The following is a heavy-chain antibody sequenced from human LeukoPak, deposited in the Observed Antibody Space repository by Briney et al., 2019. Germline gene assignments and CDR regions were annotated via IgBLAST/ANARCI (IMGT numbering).Heavy chain of an antibody. D-gene: IGHD2/OR15-2a*01. Sequence: GGSLRLSCAASGFTFSSYAMGWARQAPGKGLEWVSAISGSGGSTYYADSVKGRFTISRDNSKNTLYLQMNSLRAEDTAVYYCAKPVRGPTFAEYLQHWGQGTLVTVSS. CDR2: ISGSGGST. J-gene: IGHJ1*01. CDR1: GFTFSSYA. V-gene: IGHV3-23*01. CDR3: AKPVRGPTFAEYLQH.